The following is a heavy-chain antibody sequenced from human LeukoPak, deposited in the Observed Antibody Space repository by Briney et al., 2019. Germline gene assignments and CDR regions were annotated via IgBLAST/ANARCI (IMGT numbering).Heavy chain of an antibody. J-gene: IGHJ3*02. CDR3: ARVDRIRLAATYLGGANAFDI. CDR2: IIPIYGTA. D-gene: IGHD2-15*01. V-gene: IGHV1-69*01. CDR1: GCTFSSYA. Sequence: ASVKVSCKASGCTFSSYAISWVRQPPGQGLEWVGGIIPIYGTANYAQKFQGRVTITADESTSTAYMELSSLRSEDTAVYYCARVDRIRLAATYLGGANAFDIWGQGTMVTVSS.